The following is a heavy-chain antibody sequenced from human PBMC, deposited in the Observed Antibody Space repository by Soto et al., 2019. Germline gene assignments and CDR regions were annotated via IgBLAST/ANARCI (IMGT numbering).Heavy chain of an antibody. CDR1: GGSFSGYY. CDR3: ARERYCSGGSCRGEGAHYKDV. CDR2: INHSGST. J-gene: IGHJ6*03. V-gene: IGHV4-34*01. D-gene: IGHD2-15*01. Sequence: SETLSLTCAVYGGSFSGYYWSWIRQPPGKGLEWIGEINHSGSTNYNPSLKSRVTISVDTSKNQFSLKLSSVTAADTAVYYCARERYCSGGSCRGEGAHYKDVWGKGNTVTVSS.